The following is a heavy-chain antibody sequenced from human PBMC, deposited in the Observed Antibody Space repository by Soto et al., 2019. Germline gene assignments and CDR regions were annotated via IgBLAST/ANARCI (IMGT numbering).Heavy chain of an antibody. Sequence: PGGSLRLSCAASGFTFSSYAMSWVRQAPGKGLEWVSAISGSGGSTYYADSVKGRFTISRDNSKNTLYLQMNSLRAEDTAVYYCALPRSEHRITIFGVVGYWGQGTLVTVSS. V-gene: IGHV3-23*01. CDR1: GFTFSSYA. D-gene: IGHD3-3*01. J-gene: IGHJ4*02. CDR2: ISGSGGST. CDR3: ALPRSEHRITIFGVVGY.